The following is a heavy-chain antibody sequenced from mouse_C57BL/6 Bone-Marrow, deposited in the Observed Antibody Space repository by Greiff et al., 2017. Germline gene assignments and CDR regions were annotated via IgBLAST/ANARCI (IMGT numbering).Heavy chain of an antibody. Sequence: VKLQQPGAELVKPGASVKLSCKASGYTFTSYWMHWVKQRPGQGLEWIGIIHPNSGSTNSHEKVKSKATLNVDKSSSTAYMQLIILTSEYSSVYYCSRPDYWGQGTTLTVSS. CDR1: GYTFTSYW. V-gene: IGHV1-64*01. J-gene: IGHJ2*01. CDR2: IHPNSGST. CDR3: SRPDY.